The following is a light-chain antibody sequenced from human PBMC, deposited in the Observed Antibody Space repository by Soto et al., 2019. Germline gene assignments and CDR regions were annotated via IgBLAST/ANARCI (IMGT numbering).Light chain of an antibody. Sequence: DIQMTQSPSSLSASVGDRVSITCRASQGIGSWVAWYQQKPGKGPKSLIFAASSLESGVSSRFRASGSGTDFTLTIDSLQPEDYATYYCQPHHTYPLSFGGGTKVEIK. CDR3: QPHHTYPLS. CDR2: AAS. V-gene: IGKV1D-16*01. CDR1: QGIGSW. J-gene: IGKJ4*01.